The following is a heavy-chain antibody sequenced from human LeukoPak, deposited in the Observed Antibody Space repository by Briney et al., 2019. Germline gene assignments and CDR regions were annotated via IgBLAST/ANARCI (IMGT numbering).Heavy chain of an antibody. D-gene: IGHD6-13*01. J-gene: IGHJ4*02. CDR3: ARAYRSSSWLFDY. CDR1: GGSISSSSYY. Sequence: SETLSLTCTVSGGSISSSSYYWGWIRQPPGKGLEWIGSIYYSGSTYYNPSLKSRVTISVDTSKNQFSLKLSSVTAADTAVYYCARAYRSSSWLFDYWGQGTLVTVSS. CDR2: IYYSGST. V-gene: IGHV4-39*07.